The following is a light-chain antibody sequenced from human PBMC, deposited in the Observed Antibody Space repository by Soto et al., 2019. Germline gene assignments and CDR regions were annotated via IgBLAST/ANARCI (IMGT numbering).Light chain of an antibody. Sequence: ALAQPASGSGAPGQSITISCTGTSSVVGSYNLVSWYQQHPGKAPKLMIYEVSKRPSGVSNRFSGSKSGNTASLTISGLQAEDEADYYCCSYAGSSTYVFGTGTKVTVL. V-gene: IGLV2-23*02. CDR2: EVS. J-gene: IGLJ1*01. CDR1: SSVVGSYNL. CDR3: CSYAGSSTYV.